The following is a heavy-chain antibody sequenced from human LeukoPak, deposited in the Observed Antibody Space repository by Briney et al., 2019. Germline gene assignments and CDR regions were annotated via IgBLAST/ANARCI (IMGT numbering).Heavy chain of an antibody. J-gene: IGHJ4*02. CDR1: GYTFTSYG. V-gene: IGHV1-18*01. D-gene: IGHD3-22*01. CDR3: ARDPRDYYDSSGYYLFDY. Sequence: GASVKVSCKASGYTFTSYGTSWVRQAPGQGLEWMGWISAYNGNTNYAQKLQGRVTMTTDTSTSTAYMELRSLRSDDTAVYYCARDPRDYYDSSGYYLFDYWGQGTLVTVSS. CDR2: ISAYNGNT.